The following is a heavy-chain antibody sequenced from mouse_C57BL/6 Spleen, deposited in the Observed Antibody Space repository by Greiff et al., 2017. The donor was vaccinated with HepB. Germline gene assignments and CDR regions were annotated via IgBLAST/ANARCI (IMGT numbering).Heavy chain of an antibody. V-gene: IGHV1-72*01. Sequence: VKLQQPGAELVKPGASVKLSCKASGYTFTSYWMHWVKQRPGRGLEWIGRIDPNSGGTKYNEKFKSKATLTVDKPSSTAYMQLSSLTSEDSAVYYCARLYYGSSYPRYFDVWGTGTTVIVSS. D-gene: IGHD1-1*01. CDR3: ARLYYGSSYPRYFDV. CDR1: GYTFTSYW. J-gene: IGHJ1*03. CDR2: IDPNSGGT.